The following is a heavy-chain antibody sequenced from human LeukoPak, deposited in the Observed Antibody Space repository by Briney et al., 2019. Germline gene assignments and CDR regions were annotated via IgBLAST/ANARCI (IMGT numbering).Heavy chain of an antibody. Sequence: SDTLSFTCTVSGYSISSGYYWGWIRQPPGKGLEWVGNIFHSGSTYYNPSLKSRVTISVDTVDTSKNQFSLKLSSVTAADTAVYYCARQFYYDTRAYFDFWGQGALVTVSS. CDR1: GYSISSGYY. CDR3: ARQFYYDTRAYFDF. V-gene: IGHV4-38-2*02. J-gene: IGHJ4*02. D-gene: IGHD3-22*01. CDR2: IFHSGST.